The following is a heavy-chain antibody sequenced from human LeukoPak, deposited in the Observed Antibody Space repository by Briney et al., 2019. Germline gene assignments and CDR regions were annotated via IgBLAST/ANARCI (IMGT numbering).Heavy chain of an antibody. CDR1: GGSFSGYY. CDR3: ARDNFSRTSWGYYYYMDV. CDR2: IYHSGST. J-gene: IGHJ6*03. V-gene: IGHV4-38-2*02. Sequence: SETLSLTCAVYGGSFSGYYWGWIRQPPGKGLEWIGSIYHSGSTYHNPSLKSRVTISVDTSKNQFSLKLTSMTAADTAVYYCARDNFSRTSWGYYYYMDVWGKGTTVTVSS. D-gene: IGHD2-2*01.